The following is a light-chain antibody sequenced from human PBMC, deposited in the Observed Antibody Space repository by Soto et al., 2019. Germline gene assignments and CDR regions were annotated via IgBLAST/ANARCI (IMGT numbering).Light chain of an antibody. J-gene: IGKJ1*01. Sequence: EIVLTQSPGTLSLSPGERATLSCRASQSVSSSYLAWYQQKPGQAPRLLIYGASTRATGIPQRFSGSGSGTDFTLTISRLETEDFAVYYCQQDGSSPTFGQGTKVEIK. CDR3: QQDGSSPT. CDR1: QSVSSSY. V-gene: IGKV3-20*01. CDR2: GAS.